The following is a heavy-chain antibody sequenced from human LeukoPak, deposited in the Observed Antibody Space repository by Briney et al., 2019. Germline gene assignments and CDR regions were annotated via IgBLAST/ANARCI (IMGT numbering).Heavy chain of an antibody. Sequence: GGSLRLSCAASGFTFDDYAMHWVRQAPGKGLEWVSGISWNSGSIGYADSVKGRFTISRDNAKNSLYLQMNSLRVEDTAVYYCVPLNWNPPGDFDRWGQGTLVTVSS. V-gene: IGHV3-9*01. CDR3: VPLNWNPPGDFDR. D-gene: IGHD1-20*01. J-gene: IGHJ4*02. CDR2: ISWNSGSI. CDR1: GFTFDDYA.